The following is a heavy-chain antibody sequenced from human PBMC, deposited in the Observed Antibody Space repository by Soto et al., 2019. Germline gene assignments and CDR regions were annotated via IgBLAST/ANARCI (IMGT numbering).Heavy chain of an antibody. CDR2: INHSGST. CDR1: GGSFSGYY. J-gene: IGHJ6*02. Sequence: QVQLQQWGAGLLKPSETLSLTCAVYGGSFSGYYWSWIRQPPGKGLEWIGEINHSGSTNYNPSLKSRVTIAVDPSKNQFSLKLSSVTAADTAVYYCARRGRGGSSGWYGGDYYGMDVWGQGTTVTVSS. D-gene: IGHD6-19*01. V-gene: IGHV4-34*01. CDR3: ARRGRGGSSGWYGGDYYGMDV.